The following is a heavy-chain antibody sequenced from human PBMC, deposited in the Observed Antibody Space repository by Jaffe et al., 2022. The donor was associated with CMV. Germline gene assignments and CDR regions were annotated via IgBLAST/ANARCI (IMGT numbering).Heavy chain of an antibody. Sequence: EVQLVESGGGLVQPGGSLKLSCAASGFTFSGSAMHWVRQASGKGLEWVGRIRSKANSYATAYAASVKGRFTISRDDSKNTAYLQMNSLKTEDTAVYYCTSKIYSSSWVYYYYYYMDVWGKGTTVTVSS. CDR1: GFTFSGSA. CDR3: TSKIYSSSWVYYYYYYMDV. CDR2: IRSKANSYAT. J-gene: IGHJ6*03. D-gene: IGHD6-13*01. V-gene: IGHV3-73*01.